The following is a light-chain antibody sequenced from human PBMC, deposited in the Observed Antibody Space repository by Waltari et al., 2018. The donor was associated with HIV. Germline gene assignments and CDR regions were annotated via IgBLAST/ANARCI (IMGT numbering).Light chain of an antibody. CDR2: EVS. CDR3: CAYAGSTTYVI. V-gene: IGLV2-23*02. CDR1: SSDVGGYTL. J-gene: IGLJ2*01. Sequence: QSALTQPASVSGSPGQSITISCTGTSSDVGGYTLVSWYQQHPGKAPKLMIYEVSKRPSGVSNRFSGSKSGNTASLTISGLQAEDDADYYCCAYAGSTTYVIFGGGTKLTVL.